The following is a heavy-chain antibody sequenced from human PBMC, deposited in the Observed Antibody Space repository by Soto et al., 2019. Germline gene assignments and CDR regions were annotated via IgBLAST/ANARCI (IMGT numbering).Heavy chain of an antibody. CDR2: IYPGDSDT. CDR3: ARHSESYDFWSGYNWFDP. V-gene: IGHV5-51*01. CDR1: GCSFTSYW. J-gene: IGHJ5*02. Sequence: PGESLKISCKGSGCSFTSYWIVWVRQMPGKGLEWMGIIYPGDSDTRYSPSFQGQVTISADKSISTAYLQWSSLKASDTAMYYCARHSESYDFWSGYNWFDPWGQGTLVTVSS. D-gene: IGHD3-3*01.